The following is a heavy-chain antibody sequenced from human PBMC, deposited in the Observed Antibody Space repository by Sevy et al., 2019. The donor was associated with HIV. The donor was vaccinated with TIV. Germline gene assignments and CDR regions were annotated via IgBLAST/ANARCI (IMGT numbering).Heavy chain of an antibody. CDR2: ISYDGSNK. CDR3: RNYGFRSSCWSGYYYYCGLDV. Sequence: GGSLRLSCAASGFTFSSYGMHWVRQAPGKGLEWVAVISYDGSNKYYADSVKGRFTISRDNSKNTLYLQMNSLRAEDTVYYCWRNYGFRSSCWSGYYYYCGLDVWGKGTTVTVSS. CDR1: GFTFSSYG. J-gene: IGHJ6*04. V-gene: IGHV3-30*03. D-gene: IGHD6-13*01.